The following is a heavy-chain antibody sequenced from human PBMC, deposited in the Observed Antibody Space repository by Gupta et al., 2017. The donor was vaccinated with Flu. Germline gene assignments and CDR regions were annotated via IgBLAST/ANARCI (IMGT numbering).Heavy chain of an antibody. CDR1: EFTFGDYA. J-gene: IGHJ6*04. V-gene: IGHV3-49*04. D-gene: IGHD2-2*01. Sequence: EVQLVASGGGLVQPGRSLRLSCTASEFTFGDYAMSWVRQAPGKGLEWVGVMRSKADGGTREYAASVKGRVTSSRDDSKRIAYLQRLSLKTEETAVYQCNRDRGPDCSITSFDDKHGMDVWGEWPTVAVSS. CDR3: NRDRGPDCSITSFDDKHGMDV. CDR2: MRSKADGGTR.